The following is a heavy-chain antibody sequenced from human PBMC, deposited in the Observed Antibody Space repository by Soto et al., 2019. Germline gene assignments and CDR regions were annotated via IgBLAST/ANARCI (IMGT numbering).Heavy chain of an antibody. D-gene: IGHD1-1*01. CDR3: ATFPARNDIRDDAIYI. J-gene: IGHJ3*02. CDR1: GFTFSSYA. Sequence: QVQLVESGGGVVQPGRSLRLSCAASGFTFSSYAMHWVRQAPGKGLEWVAVISYDGSNKYYADSVKGRFTISRDNSKNTLYLQMNSLRSEDTAVYYCATFPARNDIRDDAIYIWGQGTMVTVSS. CDR2: ISYDGSNK. V-gene: IGHV3-30-3*01.